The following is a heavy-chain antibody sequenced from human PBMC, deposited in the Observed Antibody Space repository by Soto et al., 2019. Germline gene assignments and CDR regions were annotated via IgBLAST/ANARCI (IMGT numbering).Heavy chain of an antibody. D-gene: IGHD2-2*01. CDR1: GYRFSDYG. CDR3: ARDDCFSSTCYLSY. CDR2: ISAHNGDT. V-gene: IGHV1-18*01. Sequence: ASVKVSCKTSGYRFSDYGINWVRQAPGQGPEWMGWISAHNGDTKYAQNFQGRVTMTTDTSTSTVYMELRSLRSDDTAVYYCARDDCFSSTCYLSYWGQGTLVTVSS. J-gene: IGHJ4*02.